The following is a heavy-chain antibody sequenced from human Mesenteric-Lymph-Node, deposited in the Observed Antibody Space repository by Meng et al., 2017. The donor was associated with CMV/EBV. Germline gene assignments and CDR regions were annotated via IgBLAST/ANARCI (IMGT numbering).Heavy chain of an antibody. CDR1: YTFTGYY. J-gene: IGHJ4*02. CDR2: INPNSGDT. CDR3: ARELGYCSGTSCPFDY. D-gene: IGHD2-2*01. V-gene: IGHV1-2*02. Sequence: YTFTGYYMHWVRQAPGQGLEWMGWINPNSGDTNYEQEFQGRVTVTRDTSISAAYMELSRLRSDDTAVYYCARELGYCSGTSCPFDYWGQGTRVTVSS.